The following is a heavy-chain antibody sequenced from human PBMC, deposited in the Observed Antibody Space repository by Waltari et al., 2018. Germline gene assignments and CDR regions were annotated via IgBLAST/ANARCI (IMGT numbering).Heavy chain of an antibody. D-gene: IGHD5-18*01. J-gene: IGHJ6*02. Sequence: QVQLQQWGAGLLKPSETLSLTCAVYGGSFSGYYWSWIRQPPGKGLEWIGEINHSGSTNYNPSLKSRVTISVDTSKNQFSLKLSSVTAADTAVYYCARHRGSAMVKYYYYGMDVWGQGTTVTVSS. CDR3: ARHRGSAMVKYYYYGMDV. CDR1: GGSFSGYY. CDR2: INHSGST. V-gene: IGHV4-34*01.